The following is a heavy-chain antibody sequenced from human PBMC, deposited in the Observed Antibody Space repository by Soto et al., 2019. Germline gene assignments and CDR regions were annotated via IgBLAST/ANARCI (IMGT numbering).Heavy chain of an antibody. J-gene: IGHJ4*02. D-gene: IGHD3-3*01. CDR2: ISGSGAGT. Sequence: RGSLRLSCAASGFTFSNYAMSWVRQAPGKGLEWVSAISGSGAGTYYADSVKGRFTISRDNSENTLFLQMNSLGAEDTAVYYSAKDTRDYYRPFDYWGQGPLVTVSS. CDR3: AKDTRDYYRPFDY. CDR1: GFTFSNYA. V-gene: IGHV3-23*01.